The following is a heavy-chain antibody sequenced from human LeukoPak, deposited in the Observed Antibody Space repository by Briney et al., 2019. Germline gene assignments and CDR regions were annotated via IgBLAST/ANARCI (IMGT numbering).Heavy chain of an antibody. CDR3: ARDWDFRGNWFDP. V-gene: IGHV1-2*02. CDR2: INPNSCCT. Sequence: ASVKVSCKASGYTFTGYYMHWVRQAPRQPLEWMGWINPNSCCTNYTQKFQGRVTLASVTSISTAYLELSRLRSDDTAVYYCARDWDFRGNWFDPWGQATLVTVSS. CDR1: GYTFTGYY. J-gene: IGHJ5*02. D-gene: IGHD1-26*01.